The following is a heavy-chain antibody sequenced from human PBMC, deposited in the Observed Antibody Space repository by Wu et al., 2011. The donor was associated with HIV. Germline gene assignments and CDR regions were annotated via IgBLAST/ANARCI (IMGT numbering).Heavy chain of an antibody. CDR1: GYTFTGYY. CDR2: INPNSGGT. D-gene: IGHD3-22*01. J-gene: IGHJ5*02. CDR3: ARDPHYYDSSGYSTPYNWFDP. Sequence: QVQLVQSGAEVKKPGASVKVSCKASGYTFTGYYMHWVRQAPGQGLEWMGWINPNSGGTNYAQKFQGRVTMTRDTSISTAYMELSRLRSDDTAVYYCARDPHYYDSSGYSTPYNWFDPWGQGTLVTVSS. V-gene: IGHV1-2*02.